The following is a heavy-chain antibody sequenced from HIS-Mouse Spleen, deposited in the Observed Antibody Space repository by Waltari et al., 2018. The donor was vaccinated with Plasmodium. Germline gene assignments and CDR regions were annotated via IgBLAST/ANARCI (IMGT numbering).Heavy chain of an antibody. CDR3: ARDCGSPGSSSSYYYGMDV. Sequence: QVQLVQSGAEVKKPGASVKVSCKASGYIFTSYYMHWVRQAPGQGLGGMGIINPSGGSTSYAQKVQGRVTMTRDTSTSTVYMELSSLRSEDTAVYYCARDCGSPGSSSSYYYGMDVWGQGTTVTVSS. J-gene: IGHJ6*02. CDR2: INPSGGST. D-gene: IGHD6-6*01. CDR1: GYIFTSYY. V-gene: IGHV1-46*03.